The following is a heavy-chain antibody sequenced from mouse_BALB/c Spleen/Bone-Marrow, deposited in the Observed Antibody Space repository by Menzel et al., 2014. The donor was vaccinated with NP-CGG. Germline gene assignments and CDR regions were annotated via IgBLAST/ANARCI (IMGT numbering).Heavy chain of an antibody. CDR3: ARDINYDIYWYFDV. V-gene: IGHV7-3*02. Sequence: DVHLVESGGGLVQPGGSLRLSCATSGFTFTDYYMSWVRQPPGKALEWLGFIRNKAKGYTSENSASVKGRFTISRDNSQSILYLQMNTLRAEYSATYYCARDINYDIYWYFDVWGAGTTVTVSS. CDR2: IRNKAKGYTS. D-gene: IGHD2-4*01. CDR1: GFTFTDYY. J-gene: IGHJ1*01.